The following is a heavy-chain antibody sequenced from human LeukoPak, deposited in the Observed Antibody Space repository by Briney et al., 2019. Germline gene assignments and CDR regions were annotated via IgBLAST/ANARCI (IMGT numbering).Heavy chain of an antibody. J-gene: IGHJ6*03. CDR2: ISAYNGNT. V-gene: IGHV1-18*01. CDR1: GYTFTSYG. Sequence: ASVKVSCKASGYTFTSYGISWVRQAPGQGLEWIGWISAYNGNTNYAQKLQGRVTMTTDTSTSTAYMELRSLRSDDTAVYYCAREDRSGYSSGWYYYYYMDVWGKGTTVTVSS. D-gene: IGHD6-19*01. CDR3: AREDRSGYSSGWYYYYYMDV.